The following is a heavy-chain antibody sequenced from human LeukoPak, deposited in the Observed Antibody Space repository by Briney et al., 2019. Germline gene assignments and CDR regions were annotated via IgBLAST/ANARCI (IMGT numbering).Heavy chain of an antibody. Sequence: ASVKVSCRASGYTFTSYGISWVRQAPGQGLEWMGWISAYNGNTNYAQKLQGRVTMTTDTSTSTAYMELRSLRSDDTAVYYCARKMLLLWFGELLSGGMDVWGQGTTVTVSS. V-gene: IGHV1-18*01. CDR1: GYTFTSYG. CDR2: ISAYNGNT. CDR3: ARKMLLLWFGELLSGGMDV. J-gene: IGHJ6*02. D-gene: IGHD3-10*01.